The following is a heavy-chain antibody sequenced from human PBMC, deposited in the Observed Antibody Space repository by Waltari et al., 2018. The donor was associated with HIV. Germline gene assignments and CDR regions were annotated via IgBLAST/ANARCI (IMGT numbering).Heavy chain of an antibody. V-gene: IGHV3-21*02. CDR3: AREMATVYVDY. CDR2: ISSSSSSYI. Sequence: EVLLVESGGGLVKPGGSLRLSCAASGFTFASYIMSWVRQAPGKGLEWVSSISSSSSSYIFYADSVKGRFTISRDNTKNSLYLQMDSLRDDDTAVYYCAREMATVYVDYWGQGTLVTVSS. D-gene: IGHD4-17*01. CDR1: GFTFASYI. J-gene: IGHJ4*02.